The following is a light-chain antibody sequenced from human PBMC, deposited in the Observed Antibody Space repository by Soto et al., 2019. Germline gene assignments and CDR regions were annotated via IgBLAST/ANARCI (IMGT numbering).Light chain of an antibody. J-gene: IGKJ1*01. CDR1: QSISTN. CDR3: QQTDSFPRT. Sequence: DIQMTESPSSLAASVGGRVTITCRASQSISTNLNWYQRKPGKAPKLLIYAASSLQTGVPSRFSGSRSGTDFALTISSLQRDDFATYYCQQTDSFPRTFGQGTKVDIK. CDR2: AAS. V-gene: IGKV1-39*01.